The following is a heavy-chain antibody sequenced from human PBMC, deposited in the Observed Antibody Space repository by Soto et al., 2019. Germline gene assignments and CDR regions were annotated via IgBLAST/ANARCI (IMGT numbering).Heavy chain of an antibody. CDR2: IIPIFGTA. V-gene: IGHV1-69*01. CDR3: AREDGYSYDYYGTEV. Sequence: QVQLVQSGAEVKKPGSSVKVSCKASGGTFSSYAISWVRQAPGQGLEWMGGIIPIFGTANYAQKFQGRVTITVDESTSTGYMELSSLRSEDTAVYYCAREDGYSYDYYGTEVWGGGTTVIVSS. D-gene: IGHD5-18*01. CDR1: GGTFSSYA. J-gene: IGHJ6*04.